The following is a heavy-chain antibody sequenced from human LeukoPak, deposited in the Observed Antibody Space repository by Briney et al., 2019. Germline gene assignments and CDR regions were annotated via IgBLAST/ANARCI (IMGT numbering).Heavy chain of an antibody. CDR1: GFTVSGNY. Sequence: PGGSLRLSCAATGFTVSGNYMSWVRQALGKGLECVSVIYNSGSTYYADSVKGRFTISRDNSKNTLYLQMSSLRAEDTAVYYCARGEDIVTTIFAFDTWGQGTMVTVSS. V-gene: IGHV3-53*01. CDR3: ARGEDIVTTIFAFDT. J-gene: IGHJ3*02. D-gene: IGHD5-12*01. CDR2: IYNSGST.